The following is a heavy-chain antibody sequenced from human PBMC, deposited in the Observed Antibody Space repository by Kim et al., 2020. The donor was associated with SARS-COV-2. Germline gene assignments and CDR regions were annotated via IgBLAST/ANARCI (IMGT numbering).Heavy chain of an antibody. D-gene: IGHD5-12*01. CDR1: GGTFSSYA. CDR3: ASRWVRRDGYNLDY. V-gene: IGHV1-69*13. J-gene: IGHJ4*02. CDR2: IIPIFGTA. Sequence: SVKVSCKASGGTFSSYAISWVRQAPGQGLEWMGGIIPIFGTANYAQKFQGRVTITADESTSTAYMELSSLRSEDTAVYYCASRWVRRDGYNLDYWGQGTLVTVSS.